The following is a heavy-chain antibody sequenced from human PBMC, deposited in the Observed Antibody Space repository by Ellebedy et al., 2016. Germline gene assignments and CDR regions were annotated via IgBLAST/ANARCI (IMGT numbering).Heavy chain of an antibody. J-gene: IGHJ6*03. CDR1: GFTFSRYW. Sequence: GESLKISCATSGFTFSRYWMTWVRQAPGKGLEWVASIKQDGNEKYYADSVKGRFTISRDNAKRSLDLQMNSLRAEDTAVYYCASSWYNWQGVYYCYYMDVWGKGTTVTVSS. CDR3: ASSWYNWQGVYYCYYMDV. V-gene: IGHV3-7*01. D-gene: IGHD1-1*01. CDR2: IKQDGNEK.